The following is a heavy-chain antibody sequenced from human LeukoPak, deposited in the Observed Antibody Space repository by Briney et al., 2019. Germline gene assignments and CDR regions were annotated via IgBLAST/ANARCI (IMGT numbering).Heavy chain of an antibody. V-gene: IGHV3-23*01. CDR3: AKAASSSWPSYYYGMDV. Sequence: GGSLRLSCVGSGFTFRSHAMSWVRQAPEEGLEFVSGIYENGGTTYYADSVKGRFSISRDNSKNTVYLQMSSLRVDDTAVYYCAKAASSSWPSYYYGMDVWGQGTTVTVSS. J-gene: IGHJ6*02. CDR2: IYENGGTT. D-gene: IGHD6-13*01. CDR1: GFTFRSHA.